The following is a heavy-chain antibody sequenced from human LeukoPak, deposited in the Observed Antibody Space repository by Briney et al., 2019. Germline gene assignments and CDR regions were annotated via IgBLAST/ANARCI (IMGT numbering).Heavy chain of an antibody. Sequence: PSETLSLTCTVSGGSISSYYWSWIRQPPGKGLEWIGYIYYSGSTNYNPSLKSRVTISVDTSKNQFSLKLSSVTAADTAVYYCARDGSYGAPRGWFDPWGQGTLVIVSS. D-gene: IGHD4/OR15-4a*01. J-gene: IGHJ5*02. CDR3: ARDGSYGAPRGWFDP. CDR1: GGSISSYY. CDR2: IYYSGST. V-gene: IGHV4-59*01.